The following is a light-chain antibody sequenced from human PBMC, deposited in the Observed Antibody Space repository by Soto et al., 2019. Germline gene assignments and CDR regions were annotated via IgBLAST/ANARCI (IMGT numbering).Light chain of an antibody. CDR2: GAS. Sequence: EIMMTQSPATLSVSPGDRATLSCWASQSVRSELAWYQQKPGQAPRLLIYGASTRATGVPARFSGSGSGTEFTLTISSLQSEDFAVYYCQQYNSGPYTFGQGTKVDIK. CDR1: QSVRSE. V-gene: IGKV3-15*01. CDR3: QQYNSGPYT. J-gene: IGKJ2*01.